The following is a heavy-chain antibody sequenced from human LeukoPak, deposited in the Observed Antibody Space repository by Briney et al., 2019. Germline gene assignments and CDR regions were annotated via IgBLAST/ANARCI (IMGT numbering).Heavy chain of an antibody. Sequence: RPGGSLRLSCAASGFTFSSCAMGWVRQAPGKGLEWVSGINWNDGSTGYADSVKGRFTISRDNAKNSLYLQMNSLRAEDTAVYYCATDVRDEYSSGWYPIGYWGQGTLVTVSS. CDR3: ATDVRDEYSSGWYPIGY. J-gene: IGHJ4*02. V-gene: IGHV3-20*04. CDR1: GFTFSSCA. CDR2: INWNDGST. D-gene: IGHD6-19*01.